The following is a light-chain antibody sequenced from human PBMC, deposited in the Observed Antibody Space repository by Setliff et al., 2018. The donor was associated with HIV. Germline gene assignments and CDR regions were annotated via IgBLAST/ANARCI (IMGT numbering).Light chain of an antibody. CDR3: SSFTSSSSYV. V-gene: IGLV2-14*01. CDR2: EVS. J-gene: IGLJ1*01. Sequence: QSALTQPASVSGSPGQSITISCTGTSNDFGSYDYVSWYQHQPGKVPKLMIYEVSNRPSGVSDRFSGSKSGNTASLTISGLQTEDEADYYCSSFTSSSSYVFGTGTKVNVL. CDR1: SNDFGSYDY.